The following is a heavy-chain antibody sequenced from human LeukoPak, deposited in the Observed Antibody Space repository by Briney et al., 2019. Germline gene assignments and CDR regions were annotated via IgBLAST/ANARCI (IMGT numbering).Heavy chain of an antibody. CDR1: GFTFSSYG. J-gene: IGHJ6*03. V-gene: IGHV3-33*01. CDR3: ARITMGATVANFYYYYMDV. D-gene: IGHD3-3*01. Sequence: GRSLRLSCAASGFTFSSYGMHWVRQAPGKGLEWVAVIWYDGSNKYYADSVKGRFTISRDNSKNTLYLQMDSLRPEDKAVYYCARITMGATVANFYYYYMDVWGKGTTVTVSS. CDR2: IWYDGSNK.